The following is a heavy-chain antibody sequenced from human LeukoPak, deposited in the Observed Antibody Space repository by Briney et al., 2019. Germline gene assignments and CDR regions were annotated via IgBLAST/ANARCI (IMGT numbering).Heavy chain of an antibody. J-gene: IGHJ4*02. V-gene: IGHV3-21*01. CDR2: ISSGSSYI. CDR3: AREIDYVWGIDY. D-gene: IGHD3-16*01. CDR1: GFTFSSYS. Sequence: GGSLRLSCAASGFTFSSYSMNWVRQAPGKGLEWVSSISSGSSYIYYADSVKGRFTISRDNAKNSLYLQMNSLRAEDTAVYYCAREIDYVWGIDYWGQGTLVTVSS.